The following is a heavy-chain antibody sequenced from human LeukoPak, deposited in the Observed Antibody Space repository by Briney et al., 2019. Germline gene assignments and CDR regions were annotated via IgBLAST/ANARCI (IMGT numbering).Heavy chain of an antibody. CDR2: IYYRGST. J-gene: IGHJ4*02. V-gene: IGHV4-39*07. CDR1: GASISSDNYY. CDR3: ARDRKGWIQLDY. D-gene: IGHD5-18*01. Sequence: SETLSLTCTVSGASISSDNYYWGWIRQPPGKGLEWIGSIYYRGSTYYNPSLKSRVTISVDTSKNQLSLNLTSVTAADTAVFYCARDRKGWIQLDYWGQGTLVTVSS.